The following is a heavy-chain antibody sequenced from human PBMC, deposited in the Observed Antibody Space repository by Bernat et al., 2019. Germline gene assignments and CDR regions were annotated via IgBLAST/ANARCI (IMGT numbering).Heavy chain of an antibody. CDR3: ARKRDDGDYHFDY. D-gene: IGHD4-17*01. CDR1: GGSISSAAYY. Sequence: QVQLQESGPGLMKPSQTLSLTCTVSGGSISSAAYYWSWIRQHPGKGLEWIAYICYSGTTYYNPSLKSRVSISVDTSRNQFSLQLDSVTAADTAVYYCARKRDDGDYHFDYWGQGTLVTVSS. J-gene: IGHJ4*02. CDR2: ICYSGTT. V-gene: IGHV4-31*03.